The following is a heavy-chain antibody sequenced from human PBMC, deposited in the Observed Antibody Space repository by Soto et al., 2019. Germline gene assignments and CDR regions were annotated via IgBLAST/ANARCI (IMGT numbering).Heavy chain of an antibody. D-gene: IGHD2-2*01. CDR3: ARHGGPRGTIVVVPAAQPGNWFDP. Sequence: QVQLQESGPGLVKPSETLSLTCTVSGGSISSYYWSWIRQPPGKGLEWIGYIYYSGSTNYNPSLKSRVTISVDTSKNQFSLKLSSVTAADTAVYYCARHGGPRGTIVVVPAAQPGNWFDPWGQGTLVTVSS. V-gene: IGHV4-59*08. CDR1: GGSISSYY. CDR2: IYYSGST. J-gene: IGHJ5*02.